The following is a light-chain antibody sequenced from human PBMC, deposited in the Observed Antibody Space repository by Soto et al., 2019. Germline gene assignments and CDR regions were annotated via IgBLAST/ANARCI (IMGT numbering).Light chain of an antibody. J-gene: IGKJ1*01. CDR2: GSS. CDR1: QSVSSSY. V-gene: IGKV3-20*01. Sequence: EIVLTQSPGTLSLSPGERATLSCRASQSVSSSYLAWCRQKPGHSPMLLIYGSSSRATGIPYRFSGSGSGTDLTPPISRLEPEDFAVYYCQQYGTSPRTFGQGTKVDIK. CDR3: QQYGTSPRT.